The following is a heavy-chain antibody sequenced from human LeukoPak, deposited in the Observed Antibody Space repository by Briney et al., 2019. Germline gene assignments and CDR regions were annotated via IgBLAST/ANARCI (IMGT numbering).Heavy chain of an antibody. Sequence: SETLSLTCTVSGGSISSYYWSWIRQPPGKGLEWIGYIYYSGSTNYNPSLKSRVTISVDTSKKQFSLKLSSVTAADTAVYYCARQSLEITFGGVIATAFDYWGQGTLVTVSS. J-gene: IGHJ4*02. CDR2: IYYSGST. CDR1: GGSISSYY. V-gene: IGHV4-59*08. D-gene: IGHD3-16*02. CDR3: ARQSLEITFGGVIATAFDY.